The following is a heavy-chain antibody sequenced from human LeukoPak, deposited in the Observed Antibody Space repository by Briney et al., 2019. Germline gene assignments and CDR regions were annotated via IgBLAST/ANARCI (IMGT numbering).Heavy chain of an antibody. J-gene: IGHJ4*02. Sequence: GRSLRLSCAASGFTFSSYAMHWVRQAPGKGLEWVAVISYGGSNKYYADSVKGRFTISRDNSKNTLYLQMNSLRAEDTAVYYCARARKPPGSGWYFDYWGQGTLVTVSS. CDR1: GFTFSSYA. V-gene: IGHV3-30-3*01. CDR3: ARARKPPGSGWYFDY. CDR2: ISYGGSNK. D-gene: IGHD6-19*01.